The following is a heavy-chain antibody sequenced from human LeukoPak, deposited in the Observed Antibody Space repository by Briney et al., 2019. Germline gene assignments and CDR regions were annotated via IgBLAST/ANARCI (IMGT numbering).Heavy chain of an antibody. CDR1: GYTFTSYG. CDR3: ARRPGRTYYYYGMDV. J-gene: IGHJ6*02. D-gene: IGHD1/OR15-1a*01. CDR2: ISAYNGNT. V-gene: IGHV1-18*01. Sequence: ASVKVSCKASGYTFTSYGISWVRQAPGQGLEWMGWISAYNGNTNYAQKLQGRVTMTTDTSTSTAYMELRSLRSDNTAVYYCARRPGRTYYYYGMDVWGQGTTVTVSS.